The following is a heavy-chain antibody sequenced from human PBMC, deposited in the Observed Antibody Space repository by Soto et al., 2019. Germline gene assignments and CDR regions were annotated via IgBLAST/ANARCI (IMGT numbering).Heavy chain of an antibody. CDR3: ARVGYCTSPTCAGGGWFDP. Sequence: QVQLQESGPGLVKPLQTLSLTCSVSGASISSGGYFWTWIRQRPGKGLEWIGYRHHSGTTYFNPSLRSRSAMSLDTSKNQFSLTLPSVTAEDTAVYYCARVGYCTSPTCAGGGWFDPWGQGTLITVSS. CDR2: RHHSGTT. V-gene: IGHV4-31*03. J-gene: IGHJ5*02. D-gene: IGHD2-21*02. CDR1: GASISSGGYF.